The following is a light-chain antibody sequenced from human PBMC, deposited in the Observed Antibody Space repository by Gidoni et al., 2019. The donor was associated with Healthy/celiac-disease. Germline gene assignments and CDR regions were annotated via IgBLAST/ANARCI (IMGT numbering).Light chain of an antibody. Sequence: QSALTPPAPESGSPGHAITTSCTGTSSEVVSYNLVSWYQQHTGKDPKLMIYEVSKRPSGVSNRFSGSKSGNTASLTISGLQAEDEADYYCCSYAGSSTLIFGGGTKLTVL. CDR2: EVS. CDR3: CSYAGSSTLI. V-gene: IGLV2-23*02. CDR1: SSEVVSYNL. J-gene: IGLJ2*01.